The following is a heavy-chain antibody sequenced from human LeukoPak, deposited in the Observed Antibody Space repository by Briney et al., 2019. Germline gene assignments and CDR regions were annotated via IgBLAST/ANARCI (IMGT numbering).Heavy chain of an antibody. V-gene: IGHV3-48*01. CDR3: ARGGPITIFGWFDP. J-gene: IGHJ5*02. CDR2: ISSSSSTI. D-gene: IGHD3-9*01. Sequence: GGSLRLSCAASGFTFSSYSMNWVRQAPGKGLEWVSYISSSSSTIYYADSVKGRFTISRDNAKNSLYLQMNSLRAEDTAVYYCARGGPITIFGWFDPWGQGTLVTVSS. CDR1: GFTFSSYS.